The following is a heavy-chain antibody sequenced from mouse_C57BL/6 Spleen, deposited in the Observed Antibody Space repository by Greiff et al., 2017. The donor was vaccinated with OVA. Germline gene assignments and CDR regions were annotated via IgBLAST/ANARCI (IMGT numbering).Heavy chain of an antibody. CDR3: ARCYYGYDDWYFDV. Sequence: VQLQQSGAELVKPGASVKISCKASGYAFSSYWMNWVKQRPGKGLEWIGQIYPGDGDTNYNGKFKGKATLTAVKSSSTAYMQLSSLTSEDSAVYFCARCYYGYDDWYFDVWGTGTTVTVSS. CDR2: IYPGDGDT. V-gene: IGHV1-80*01. D-gene: IGHD2-2*01. CDR1: GYAFSSYW. J-gene: IGHJ1*03.